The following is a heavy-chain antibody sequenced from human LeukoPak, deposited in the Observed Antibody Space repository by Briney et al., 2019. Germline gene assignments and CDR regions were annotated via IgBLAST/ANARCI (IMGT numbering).Heavy chain of an antibody. CDR2: ISSSSSYI. Sequence: GGSLRLSCAASGFTFSSYSMNWVRQAPGKGLEWVSSISSSSSYIYYADSVKGRFTISRDNVKNSLYLQMNSLRAEDTAVYYCARDRDIVVVPAAILDAFDIWGQGTLVTVSS. J-gene: IGHJ3*02. D-gene: IGHD2-2*01. V-gene: IGHV3-21*01. CDR1: GFTFSSYS. CDR3: ARDRDIVVVPAAILDAFDI.